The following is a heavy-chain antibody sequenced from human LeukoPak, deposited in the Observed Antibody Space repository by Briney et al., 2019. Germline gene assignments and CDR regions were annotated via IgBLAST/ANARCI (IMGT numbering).Heavy chain of an antibody. D-gene: IGHD3-16*01. V-gene: IGHV4-39*01. J-gene: IGHJ3*01. CDR1: GGSISSSSYY. Sequence: SETLSLTCTVSGGSISSSSYYWGWIRQPPGKGLEWIGSIYYSGSTYYNPSLKSRVTISVDTSKNQFSLKLSSVTAADTAVYYCARRGQGPDDAFDLWGQRTVVTVSS. CDR3: ARRGQGPDDAFDL. CDR2: IYYSGST.